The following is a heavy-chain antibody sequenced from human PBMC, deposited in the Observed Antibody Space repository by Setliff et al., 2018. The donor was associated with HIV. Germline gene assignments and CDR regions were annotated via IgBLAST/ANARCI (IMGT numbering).Heavy chain of an antibody. CDR3: ARGSLYSSSSCFDY. Sequence: SSETLSLTCTVSGGSISNSRYYWSWIRQPPGKGLEWIGGIYYSGSTNYNPSLKSRVTISVDTSKNQFSLKLSSVTAADTAVYYCARGSLYSSSSCFDYWGQGTLVTVSS. D-gene: IGHD6-13*01. V-gene: IGHV4-39*07. CDR1: GGSISNSRYY. J-gene: IGHJ4*02. CDR2: IYYSGST.